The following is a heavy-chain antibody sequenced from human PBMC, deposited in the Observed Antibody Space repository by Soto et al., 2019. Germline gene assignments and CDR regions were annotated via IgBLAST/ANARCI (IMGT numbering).Heavy chain of an antibody. D-gene: IGHD6-13*01. Sequence: WALVKVSCKASGYTFTGYYMHWVRQAPGQGLEWMGWINPNSGGTNYAQKFQGWVTMTRDTSISTAYMELSRLRSDDTAVYYCARGQTGYSSSWYFFPSGYYYGMDVWGQGTTVTVSS. V-gene: IGHV1-2*04. CDR1: GYTFTGYY. CDR2: INPNSGGT. J-gene: IGHJ6*02. CDR3: ARGQTGYSSSWYFFPSGYYYGMDV.